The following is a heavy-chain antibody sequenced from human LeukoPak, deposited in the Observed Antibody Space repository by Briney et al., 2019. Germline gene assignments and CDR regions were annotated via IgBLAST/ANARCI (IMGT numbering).Heavy chain of an antibody. CDR1: SGSISGYY. CDR2: IYYSGST. J-gene: IGHJ4*02. D-gene: IGHD2-15*01. CDR3: ASTHCSGGSCYPFDY. Sequence: SETLSLTCTVSSGSISGYYWSWIRQPPGKGLEWIGYIYYSGSTNYNPSLKSRVTISVDTSKNQFSLKLSSVTAADTAVYYCASTHCSGGSCYPFDYWGQGTLVTVSS. V-gene: IGHV4-59*01.